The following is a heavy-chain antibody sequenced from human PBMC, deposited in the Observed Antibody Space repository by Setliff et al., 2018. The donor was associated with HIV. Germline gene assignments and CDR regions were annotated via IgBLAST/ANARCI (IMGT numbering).Heavy chain of an antibody. Sequence: GGSLRLSGGASGFTFNNYGMHWVRRAPGKGLAWVASISYHGRDTFSSDSVKGRFTISRDNSKNMLYLQMNSLTTEDTAVYYCAKPTTVVTSYYFDAWGQGTQVTVSS. CDR2: ISYHGRDT. CDR1: GFTFNNYG. J-gene: IGHJ4*02. CDR3: AKPTTVVTSYYFDA. D-gene: IGHD4-17*01. V-gene: IGHV3-30*18.